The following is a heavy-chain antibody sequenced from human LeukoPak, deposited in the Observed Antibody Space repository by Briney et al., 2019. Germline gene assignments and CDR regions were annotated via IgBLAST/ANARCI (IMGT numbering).Heavy chain of an antibody. V-gene: IGHV4-34*01. CDR1: GGSFSGYY. D-gene: IGHD6-13*01. CDR3: ARGPYSSSFAAY. CDR2: INHSGST. J-gene: IGHJ4*02. Sequence: PSETLSLTCAVYGGSFSGYYWSWIRQPPGKGLEWIGEINHSGSTNYNPSLKSRVTISLDTSKNQFSLKLSSVTAADTAVYYCARGPYSSSFAAYWGQGTLVTVSS.